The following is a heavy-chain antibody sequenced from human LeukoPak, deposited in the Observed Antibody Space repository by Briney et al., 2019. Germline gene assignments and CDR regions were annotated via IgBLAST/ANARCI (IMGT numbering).Heavy chain of an antibody. V-gene: IGHV3-23*05. CDR1: GFTFSAYA. CDR2: IGSDNKP. J-gene: IGHJ4*02. Sequence: GGSLRLSCEASGFTFSAYAMTWVRQAPGQGLEWVSSIGSDNKPHYSESVKGRFAISRDNSKNTLYLQMNGLRVEDTALYYCANEVRPNDYWGQGTLVTVSS. D-gene: IGHD1-1*01. CDR3: ANEVRPNDY.